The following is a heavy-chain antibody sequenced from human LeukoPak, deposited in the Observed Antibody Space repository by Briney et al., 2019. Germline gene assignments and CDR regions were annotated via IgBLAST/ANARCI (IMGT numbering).Heavy chain of an antibody. CDR2: INPNSGGT. D-gene: IGHD2-2*01. Sequence: ASVKVSCKASGYTFTGYYMHWVRQAPGQGLEWMGWINPNSGGTNYAQTFQGRVTMTRDTSISTAYMELSRLRSDDTAVYYCARTDIVVVPAATLDYYFDYWGQGTLVTVSS. CDR3: ARTDIVVVPAATLDYYFDY. CDR1: GYTFTGYY. V-gene: IGHV1-2*02. J-gene: IGHJ4*02.